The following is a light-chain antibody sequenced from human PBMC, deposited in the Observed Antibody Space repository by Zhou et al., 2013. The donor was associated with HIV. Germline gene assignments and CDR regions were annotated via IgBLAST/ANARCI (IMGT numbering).Light chain of an antibody. V-gene: IGKV3-15*01. CDR2: VAS. Sequence: EIVMTQSPATLSVSPGERVTLSCRASRSVGGDVAWYHQRPGQPPRLIIHVASSRARGVPDRFTGGGYGTEFTLTIGSLRSEDLGVYYCQHYNNWSSFGGGTRVEIK. J-gene: IGKJ4*01. CDR1: RSVGGD. CDR3: QHYNNWSS.